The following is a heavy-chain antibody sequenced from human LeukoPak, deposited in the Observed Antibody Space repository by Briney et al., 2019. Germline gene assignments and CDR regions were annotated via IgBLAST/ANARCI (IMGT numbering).Heavy chain of an antibody. D-gene: IGHD6-13*01. CDR3: ARGQPLDY. CDR2: VTGTGGTT. J-gene: IGHJ4*02. CDR1: GFSFTNAW. V-gene: IGHV3-23*01. Sequence: GGSLRLSCAASGFSFTNAWMSWVRQAPGKGLEWVSTVTGTGGTTYYADSVKGRFTISRDNSKNTLYLQMNSLRAEDMAVYFCARGQPLDYWGQGTLVTVSS.